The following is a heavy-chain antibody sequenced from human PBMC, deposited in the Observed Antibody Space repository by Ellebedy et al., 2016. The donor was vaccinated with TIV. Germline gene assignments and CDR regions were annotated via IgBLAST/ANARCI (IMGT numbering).Heavy chain of an antibody. J-gene: IGHJ3*02. CDR1: GFTFSTYA. Sequence: PGGSLRLSRAASGFTFSTYAMNWVRQAPGKGLVWVSRINSDGSDTAYADSVRGRFTISRDNAKNTLYLQMNSLRAEDTAVYYCAAVQYWEAVFDMWGQGTMVTVSS. D-gene: IGHD2-8*02. V-gene: IGHV3-74*01. CDR2: INSDGSDT. CDR3: AAVQYWEAVFDM.